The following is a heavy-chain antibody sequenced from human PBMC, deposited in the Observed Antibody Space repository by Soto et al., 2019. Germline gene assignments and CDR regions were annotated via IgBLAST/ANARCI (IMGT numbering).Heavy chain of an antibody. J-gene: IGHJ6*02. CDR1: GYTFTSYD. CDR3: ASGKSYYYGMDV. CDR2: MNPNSGNT. V-gene: IGHV1-8*01. Sequence: QVQLVQSGAEVKKPGASVKVSCKASGYTFTSYDINWVRQATGQGLEWMGWMNPNSGNTGYAQKFHGRVTMTRNTSISTACMQLSSLRSEDTAVYYCASGKSYYYGMDVWGQGATVTVSS.